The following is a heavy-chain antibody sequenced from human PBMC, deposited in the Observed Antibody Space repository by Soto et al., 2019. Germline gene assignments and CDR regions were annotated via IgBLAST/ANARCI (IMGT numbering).Heavy chain of an antibody. CDR2: MNAYNGNT. Sequence: ASVKVSCKASGYTFTSYDINWARQATGQGLEWMGWMNAYNGNTDYAQKFQGRVTMTRNTSTSTAYMELRSLRSDDTAVYYCARDMSVTNAGRPFDYWGQGTLVTVSS. D-gene: IGHD2-21*02. CDR1: GYTFTSYD. CDR3: ARDMSVTNAGRPFDY. J-gene: IGHJ4*02. V-gene: IGHV1-8*01.